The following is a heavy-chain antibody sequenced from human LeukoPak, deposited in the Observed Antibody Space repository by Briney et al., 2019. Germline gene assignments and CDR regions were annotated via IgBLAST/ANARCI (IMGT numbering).Heavy chain of an antibody. CDR3: ARHILLPLVTSIPGAYFDY. V-gene: IGHV4-34*01. D-gene: IGHD2-21*02. CDR1: GDSFSDYS. Sequence: SETLSLTCAVYGDSFSDYSWSWIRQTPGKGFEWIGEINHSGSTNYYPSLKSRVTMSVDTSKNHFSLRLSSVTAADTAVYYCARHILLPLVTSIPGAYFDYWGQGMLVTVSS. CDR2: INHSGST. J-gene: IGHJ4*02.